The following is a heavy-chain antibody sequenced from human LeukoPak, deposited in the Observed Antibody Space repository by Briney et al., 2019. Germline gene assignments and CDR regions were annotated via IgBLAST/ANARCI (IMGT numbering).Heavy chain of an antibody. V-gene: IGHV3-64*01. CDR3: ARVVKQLVFDY. Sequence: GGSLRLSCAASGFTFSSYAMHSVRQAPGKGLEYVSVISSNVGSTYYANSVKGRFTISRDNSKNTLYLQMGSLRTEDMAVYYCARVVKQLVFDYWGQGTLVTVSS. CDR2: ISSNVGST. J-gene: IGHJ4*02. D-gene: IGHD6-6*01. CDR1: GFTFSSYA.